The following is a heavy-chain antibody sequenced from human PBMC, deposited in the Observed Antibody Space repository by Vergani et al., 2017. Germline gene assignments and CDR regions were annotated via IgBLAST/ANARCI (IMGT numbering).Heavy chain of an antibody. V-gene: IGHV2-26*01. J-gene: IGHJ3*02. CDR2: IFSNDEK. D-gene: IGHD3-9*01. CDR1: GFPLSNARMG. CDR3: ARIAFDILTDVMLFDI. Sequence: QVTLKESGPVLVKPTETLTLTCTVSGFPLSNARMGVSWIRQPPGKALEWLAHIFSNDEKSYSTSLKSRLTITKDTSKSQVVLTMTNMDPVDTATYYCARIAFDILTDVMLFDIWGQGTMVTVSS.